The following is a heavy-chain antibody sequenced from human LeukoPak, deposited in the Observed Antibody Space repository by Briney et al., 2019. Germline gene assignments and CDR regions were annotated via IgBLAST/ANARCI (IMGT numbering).Heavy chain of an antibody. CDR1: GGSISSGSYY. Sequence: SETLSLTCTVSGGSISSGSYYWSWIRQPAGKGLEWIERIYTSGSTNYNPSLKSRVTISVDTSKNQFSLKLSSVTAADTAVYYCARGVAAAGRSIYYYYMDVWGKGTTVTISS. CDR2: IYTSGST. CDR3: ARGVAAAGRSIYYYYMDV. J-gene: IGHJ6*03. D-gene: IGHD6-13*01. V-gene: IGHV4-61*02.